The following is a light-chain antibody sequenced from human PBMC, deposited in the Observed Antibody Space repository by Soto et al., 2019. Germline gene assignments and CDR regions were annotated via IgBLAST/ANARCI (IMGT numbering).Light chain of an antibody. J-gene: IGKJ1*01. CDR2: GAS. Sequence: EIVLTQSPATLSLSPWERATLSCRASQSVSSSYLAWYQQKPGQAPRLLIYGASSRATGIPDRFSGSGSGTDFTLTISRLEPEDFAVXXXXXXXXXXLXFGQGTKVDIK. CDR3: XXXXXXXLX. CDR1: QSVSSSY. V-gene: IGKV3-20*01.